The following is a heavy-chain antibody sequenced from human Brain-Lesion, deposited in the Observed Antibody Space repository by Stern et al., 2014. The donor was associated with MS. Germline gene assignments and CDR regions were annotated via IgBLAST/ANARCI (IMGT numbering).Heavy chain of an antibody. Sequence: VQLVQSGGGLVQPGGTLRLSCAASGFTFSSYEMNWVRQAPGEGPEWVSYISPSGTKTYYADYVKGRLTIARDNAKNSLYLQMSSLRAEDTAVYYCARFHAPSPVEYMDVWGKGTPVTVSS. CDR1: GFTFSSYE. CDR3: ARFHAPSPVEYMDV. V-gene: IGHV3-48*03. CDR2: ISPSGTKT. J-gene: IGHJ6*03. D-gene: IGHD3-3*01.